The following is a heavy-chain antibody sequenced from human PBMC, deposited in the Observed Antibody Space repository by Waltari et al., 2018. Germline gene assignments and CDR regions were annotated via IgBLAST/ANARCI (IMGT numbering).Heavy chain of an antibody. CDR2: IYYSGST. V-gene: IGHV4-39*01. Sequence: QLQLQESGPGLVKPSETLSLTCTVSGGSISSSSSYWGWIRQPPGKGLEWIGSIYYSGSTYYNPSLKSRVTISVDTSKNQFSLKLSSVTAADTAVYYCASDYSGSQLAWGYWGQGTLVTVSS. D-gene: IGHD1-26*01. CDR1: GGSISSSSSY. J-gene: IGHJ4*02. CDR3: ASDYSGSQLAWGY.